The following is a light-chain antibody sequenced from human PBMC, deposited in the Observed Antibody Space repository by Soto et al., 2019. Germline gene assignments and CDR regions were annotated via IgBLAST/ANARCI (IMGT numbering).Light chain of an antibody. CDR3: QQYGSSWT. V-gene: IGKV3-20*01. CDR1: QSISSSY. J-gene: IGKJ1*01. CDR2: GAS. Sequence: DIALTRSPGTRSLWRLEIATPSVVASQSISSSYLAWYQQKPGQAPRLLNYGASSRGTGTPDRCSGSGSGTDFTITISRLETEDIAEYYRQQYGSSWTFGQGTKVDIK.